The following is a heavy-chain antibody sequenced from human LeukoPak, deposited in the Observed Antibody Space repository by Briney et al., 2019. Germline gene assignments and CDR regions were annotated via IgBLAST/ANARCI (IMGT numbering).Heavy chain of an antibody. V-gene: IGHV3-74*01. D-gene: IGHD4-23*01. J-gene: IGHJ3*02. CDR2: VNDGGSSS. Sequence: GGSLRLSCAASGFTFSSYAMSWVRQAPGKGLVWVSRVNDGGSSSNYADFVKGRFTVSRDNAKNTLYLQMNNLGAEDTAVYYCARVRVGGNRAFDIWGQGTMVTVSS. CDR1: GFTFSSYA. CDR3: ARVRVGGNRAFDI.